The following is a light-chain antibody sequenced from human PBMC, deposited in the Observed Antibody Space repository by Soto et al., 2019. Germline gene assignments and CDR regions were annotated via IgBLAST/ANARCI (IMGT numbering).Light chain of an antibody. J-gene: IGKJ5*01. V-gene: IGKV1-39*01. Sequence: EIPLTQSPSSLAASVGDRLTLTCRASRNVSIYLNWYQHKPGKGPTLLIHATSNLQIGVPSRFSGSGSGTEFTLTISSLEPEDFGTYYCKQSYKMPYFGQGTRREIK. CDR3: KQSYKMPY. CDR2: ATS. CDR1: RNVSIY.